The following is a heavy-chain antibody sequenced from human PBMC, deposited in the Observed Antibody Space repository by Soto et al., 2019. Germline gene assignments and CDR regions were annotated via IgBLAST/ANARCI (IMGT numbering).Heavy chain of an antibody. J-gene: IGHJ4*02. Sequence: GGSLRLSCAASGFTFSSYAMSWVRQAPGKGLEWVSAISGSGGSTYYADSVKGRFTISRDNSKNRLYLEMNSLRAEDTAVYYCAKGGGGGRLIVVVPAAHAYYFDYWGQGTLVTVSS. CDR1: GFTFSSYA. CDR3: AKGGGGGRLIVVVPAAHAYYFDY. CDR2: ISGSGGST. D-gene: IGHD2-2*01. V-gene: IGHV3-23*01.